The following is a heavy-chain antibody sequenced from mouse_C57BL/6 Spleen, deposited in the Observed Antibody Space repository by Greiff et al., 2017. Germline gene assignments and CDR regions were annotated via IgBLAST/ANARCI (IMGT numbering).Heavy chain of an antibody. Sequence: QVQLQQSGPGLVQPSQSLSITCTVSGFSLTSYGVHWVRQSPGKGLEWLGGIWRGGSTDYTAAFMSRLSITKDNSKSQVFFKMNSLQADDTAIYYCATPYYYGSSYWYFDVWGTGTTVTVSS. D-gene: IGHD1-1*01. CDR2: IWRGGST. J-gene: IGHJ1*03. CDR3: ATPYYYGSSYWYFDV. V-gene: IGHV2-5*01. CDR1: GFSLTSYG.